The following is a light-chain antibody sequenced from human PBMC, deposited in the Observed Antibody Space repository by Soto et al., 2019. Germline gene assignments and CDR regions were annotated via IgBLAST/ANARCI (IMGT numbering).Light chain of an antibody. V-gene: IGLV1-44*01. J-gene: IGLJ1*01. CDR3: AAWDDSLNGHV. Sequence: QSVLTQPHSASGTPGQRVTISCSGSSSNIGANSVQWFQQLPGTAPKVLIYSSNHRPSGVPERFSGSKSGTSASLAISELQSDDEADYYCAAWDDSLNGHVFGTGTKLTVL. CDR2: SSN. CDR1: SSNIGANS.